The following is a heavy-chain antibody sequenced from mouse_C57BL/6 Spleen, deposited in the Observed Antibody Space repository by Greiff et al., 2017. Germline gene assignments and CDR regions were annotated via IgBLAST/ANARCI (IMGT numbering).Heavy chain of an antibody. CDR3: ARRAYYYAMDY. V-gene: IGHV1-54*01. D-gene: IGHD3-3*01. CDR1: GYAFTNYL. J-gene: IGHJ4*01. Sequence: QVQLKQSGAELVRPGTSVKVSCKASGYAFTNYLIEWVKQRPGQGLEWIGVINPGSGGTNYNEKFKGKATLTADKSSSTAYMQLSSLTSEDSAVYFCARRAYYYAMDYWGQGTSVTVSS. CDR2: INPGSGGT.